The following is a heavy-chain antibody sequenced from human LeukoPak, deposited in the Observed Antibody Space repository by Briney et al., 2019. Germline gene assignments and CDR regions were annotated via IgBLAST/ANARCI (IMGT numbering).Heavy chain of an antibody. D-gene: IGHD6-19*01. CDR2: IYYSGST. J-gene: IGHJ5*02. V-gene: IGHV4-39*07. CDR1: GGSISSSSYY. Sequence: SETLSLTCTVSGGSISSSSYYWGWIRQPPGKGLEWIGSIYYSGSTNYNPSLKSRVTISVDTSKNQFSLKLSSVTAADTAVYYCARDGIAVAGERVDWFDPWGQGTLVTVSS. CDR3: ARDGIAVAGERVDWFDP.